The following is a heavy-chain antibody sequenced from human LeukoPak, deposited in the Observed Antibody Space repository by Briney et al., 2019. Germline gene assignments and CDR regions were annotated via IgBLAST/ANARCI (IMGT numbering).Heavy chain of an antibody. V-gene: IGHV3-9*01. CDR2: IAWNSGNT. CDR3: AKDMNSYGSGSSYNPWGPFDS. Sequence: GRSLRLSCAASGFTFDNYAMHWVRQARGKGLEWVSGIAWNSGNTGFADSVKGRFTISRDNAENSLYLQMNSLTPEDTAFYFCAKDMNSYGSGSSYNPWGPFDSWGQGTLVTVSS. D-gene: IGHD3-10*01. J-gene: IGHJ4*02. CDR1: GFTFDNYA.